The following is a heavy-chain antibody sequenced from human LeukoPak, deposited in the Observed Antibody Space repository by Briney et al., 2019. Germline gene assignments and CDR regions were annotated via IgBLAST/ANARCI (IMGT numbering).Heavy chain of an antibody. Sequence: GGSLRLSCAASGFTFSSYEMNWVRQAPGKGLEWVSYISSSGSTIYYADSVKGRFTISRDNTKNSLYLQMNSLRAQDTPVYYCARSVSSNTAMVLSFDYSRPGTLVTVSS. CDR3: ARSVSSNTAMVLSFDY. CDR1: GFTFSSYE. J-gene: IGHJ4*02. CDR2: ISSSGSTI. V-gene: IGHV3-48*03. D-gene: IGHD5-18*01.